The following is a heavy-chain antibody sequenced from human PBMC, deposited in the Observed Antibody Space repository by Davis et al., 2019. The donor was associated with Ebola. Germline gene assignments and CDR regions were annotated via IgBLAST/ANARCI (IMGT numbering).Heavy chain of an antibody. CDR3: ARAPNYDVLTGTSSYYFDY. CDR1: GYTFTSYG. CDR2: ISGFNTNT. Sequence: ASVKVSCKSSGYTFTSYGLVWVRRAPGLGLEWMGWISGFNTNTNFAQKFQGRVTVSKDTSTNTAYMDLRSLTSDDTAIYYYARAPNYDVLTGTSSYYFDYWGQGTLVTVSS. V-gene: IGHV1-18*04. D-gene: IGHD3-9*01. J-gene: IGHJ4*02.